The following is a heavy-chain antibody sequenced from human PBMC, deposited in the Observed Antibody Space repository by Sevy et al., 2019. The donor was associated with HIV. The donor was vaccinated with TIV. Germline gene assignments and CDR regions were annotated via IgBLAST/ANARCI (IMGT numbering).Heavy chain of an antibody. V-gene: IGHV3-30*04. Sequence: GGSLRLSCAASGFPFGSYSMHWVRHAAGKGLEWVAVISYDGDNKLYADSVKGRFTISRDNSKRTLYLVMNSLRTEDTAVYFCARDPTDYPSCYYLYGLDAWGQGTTVTVSS. CDR2: ISYDGDNK. CDR1: GFPFGSYS. D-gene: IGHD4-17*01. J-gene: IGHJ6*02. CDR3: ARDPTDYPSCYYLYGLDA.